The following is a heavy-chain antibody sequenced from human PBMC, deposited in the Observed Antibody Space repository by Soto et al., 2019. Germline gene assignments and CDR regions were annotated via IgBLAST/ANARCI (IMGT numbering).Heavy chain of an antibody. CDR2: ISGSGGSI. CDR3: VKSISYGYDFLDY. D-gene: IGHD5-18*01. V-gene: IGHV3-23*01. Sequence: DVQLLESGGDLVQPGESLRLSCVASGFTFSSYAMNWVRQAPGMGLEWVSTISGSGGSIYYADSVKGRFAISRDNSTNTPFLQMSSLRVEDTAIYYSVKSISYGYDFLDYWGQGTLVTVSS. J-gene: IGHJ4*02. CDR1: GFTFSSYA.